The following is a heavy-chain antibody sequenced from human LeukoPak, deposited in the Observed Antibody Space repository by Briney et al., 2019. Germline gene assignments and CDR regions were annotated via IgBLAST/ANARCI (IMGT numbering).Heavy chain of an antibody. CDR3: ARESLGPPYYFDY. Sequence: SETLSLTCNVSGGSISSGSDYWGWIRPPAGKGLEWIGRIYTSGNTNYNPSLKSRVTISVDTSKNQFSLKLTSVTAADTAVYYCARESLGPPYYFDYWGQGTLVTVSA. CDR1: GGSISSGSDY. J-gene: IGHJ4*02. D-gene: IGHD1-26*01. CDR2: IYTSGNT. V-gene: IGHV4-61*02.